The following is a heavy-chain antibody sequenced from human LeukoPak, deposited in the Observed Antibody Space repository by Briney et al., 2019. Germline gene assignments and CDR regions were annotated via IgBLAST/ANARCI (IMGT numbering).Heavy chain of an antibody. J-gene: IGHJ4*02. D-gene: IGHD3-16*01. CDR3: ARDGGWGYYDL. CDR2: IDKHGSGK. Sequence: GGSLRLSCAASGFTFSSYAMSWVRQAPGKGLEWVANIDKHGSGKYYVDSVKGRFAISRDYANNSVFLQMNSLRAEDTSVYYCARDGGWGYYDLWGQGTPVTVSS. V-gene: IGHV3-7*01. CDR1: GFTFSSYA.